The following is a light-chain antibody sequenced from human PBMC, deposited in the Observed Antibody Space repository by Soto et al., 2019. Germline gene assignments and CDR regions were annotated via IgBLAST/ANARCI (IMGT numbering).Light chain of an antibody. CDR3: CSYAGSSTA. CDR2: EVS. Sequence: QSVLTQPASVSGSPGQSITISRTGTSSDVGSYNLVSWYQQHPGKAPKLMIYEVSKRPSGVSNRFSGSKSGNTASLTISGLQAEDEADYYCCSYAGSSTAFGGGTKLTVL. CDR1: SSDVGSYNL. J-gene: IGLJ3*02. V-gene: IGLV2-23*02.